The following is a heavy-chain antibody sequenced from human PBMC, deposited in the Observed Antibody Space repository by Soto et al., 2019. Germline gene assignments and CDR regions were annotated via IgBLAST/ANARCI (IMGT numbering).Heavy chain of an antibody. CDR1: GGSISSYY. V-gene: IGHV4-59*01. D-gene: IGHD6-19*01. CDR3: ARAGYRSGWYVLFDY. J-gene: IGHJ4*02. Sequence: SETLSLTCTVSGGSISSYYWSWIRQPPGKGLEWIGYIYYSGSTNYNPSLKSRVTISVDTSKNQFSLKLSSVTAADTAVYYCARAGYRSGWYVLFDYWGQGTLVTVSS. CDR2: IYYSGST.